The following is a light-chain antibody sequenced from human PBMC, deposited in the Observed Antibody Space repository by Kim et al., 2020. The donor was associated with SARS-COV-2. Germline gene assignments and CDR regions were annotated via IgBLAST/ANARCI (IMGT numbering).Light chain of an antibody. CDR1: QSTTNY. V-gene: IGKV1-39*01. J-gene: IGKJ2*01. CDR2: AAS. CDR3: QQSYSTPPT. Sequence: DIQMTQSPSSLSASVGDSITITCRASQSTTNYLNWYQQKPGEAPRLLIYAASNLQSGVPSRFSGSGSGTEFTLTINSLQPEDFATYFCQQSYSTPPTFGQGTKREI.